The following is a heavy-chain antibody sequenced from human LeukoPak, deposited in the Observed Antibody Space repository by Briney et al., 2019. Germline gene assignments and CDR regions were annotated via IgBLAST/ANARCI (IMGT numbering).Heavy chain of an antibody. CDR2: IYYSGST. CDR1: GGSISYYY. J-gene: IGHJ4*02. Sequence: SETLSLTCTVSGGSISYYYWSWIRQPPGKGLEWIGYIYYSGSTNYNPSLKSRVTISVDTSKNQFSLKLSSVTAADTAVYYCAGYDSSGASGNWGQGTLVTVSS. V-gene: IGHV4-59*08. D-gene: IGHD3-22*01. CDR3: AGYDSSGASGN.